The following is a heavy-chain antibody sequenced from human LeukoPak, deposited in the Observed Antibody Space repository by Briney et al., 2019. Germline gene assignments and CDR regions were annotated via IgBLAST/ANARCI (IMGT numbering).Heavy chain of an antibody. J-gene: IGHJ6*04. Sequence: SVEVSCKASGGTFSSYAISWVRQAPGQGLEWMGGIIPIFGTANYAQKFQGRVTITADKSTSTAYMELSSLRSEDTAVYYCAGGDIVVVPAATHYYYYGMDVWGKGTTVTVSS. D-gene: IGHD2-2*01. CDR3: AGGDIVVVPAATHYYYYGMDV. V-gene: IGHV1-69*06. CDR2: IIPIFGTA. CDR1: GGTFSSYA.